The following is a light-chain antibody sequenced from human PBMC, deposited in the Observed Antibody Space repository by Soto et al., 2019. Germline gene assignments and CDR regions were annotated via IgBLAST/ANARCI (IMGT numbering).Light chain of an antibody. V-gene: IGLV2-23*02. J-gene: IGLJ3*02. CDR1: SSDVGSYNL. Sequence: QSALTQPASVSGSPGQSVTISCTGTSSDVGSYNLVSWYQQHPGKAPKLMIYEVSKRPSGVSNRFSGSKSGNTASLTISGLQAEDEADYYGCSYAGSSTPLVFGGGTKLTVL. CDR3: CSYAGSSTPLV. CDR2: EVS.